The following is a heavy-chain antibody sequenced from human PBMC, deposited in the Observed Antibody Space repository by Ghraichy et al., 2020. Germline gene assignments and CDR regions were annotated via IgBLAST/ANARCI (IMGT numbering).Heavy chain of an antibody. V-gene: IGHV4-39*01. CDR3: ARPRAAATVYFDY. CDR2: FYYSGNT. Sequence: SQTLSLTCTVSGDSITSRTYYWGWIRQPPGKGLEWIGSFYYSGNTYYNSSLKSRVTISVDTSKNQFSLKLSSVTAADTAIYYCARPRAAATVYFDYWGQGTLVTVSS. D-gene: IGHD5-18*01. J-gene: IGHJ4*02. CDR1: GDSITSRTYY.